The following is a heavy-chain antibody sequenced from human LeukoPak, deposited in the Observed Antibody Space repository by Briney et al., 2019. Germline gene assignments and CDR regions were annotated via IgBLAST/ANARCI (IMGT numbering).Heavy chain of an antibody. CDR3: ATLLVADLFDC. D-gene: IGHD5-12*01. J-gene: IGHJ4*02. CDR1: GFTFSTYG. CDR2: IRFDGSNK. Sequence: GGSLRLSCVGSGFTFSTYGMHWVRQAPGKGLEWVAFIRFDGSNKYYADSVKGRFTISRDNSKNTLYLQMNSLRVEDTSVYYCATLLVADLFDCWGQGALVTVSS. V-gene: IGHV3-30*02.